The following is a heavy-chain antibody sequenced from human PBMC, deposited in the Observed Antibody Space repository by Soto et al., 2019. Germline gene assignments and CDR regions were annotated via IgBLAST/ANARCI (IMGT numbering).Heavy chain of an antibody. J-gene: IGHJ4*02. D-gene: IGHD2-2*01. CDR1: GFTFSDYY. V-gene: IGHV3-11*01. Sequence: GGSLRLSCAASGFTFSDYYMSWIRQAPGKGLEWVSYISSSGSTIYYADSVKGRFTISRDNAKNSLYLQMNSLRAEDTAVYYCASTLTRAYCSSTSCPTDYWGQGTLVTVSS. CDR2: ISSSGSTI. CDR3: ASTLTRAYCSSTSCPTDY.